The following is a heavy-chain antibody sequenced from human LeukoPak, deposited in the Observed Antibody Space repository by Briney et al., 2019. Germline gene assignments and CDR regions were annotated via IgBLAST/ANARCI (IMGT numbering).Heavy chain of an antibody. CDR1: GLTISSYS. J-gene: IGHJ5*02. CDR3: ARHLSRYYGSGSYYHPNYYWFDP. V-gene: IGHV3-48*01. D-gene: IGHD3-10*01. Sequence: GGSLRLSCAASGLTISSYSMNWVRQAPGKGLQWVSYISSSSSTIYYADSVKGRFTISRDNAKNSLYLQMNSLRAEDTAVYYCARHLSRYYGSGSYYHPNYYWFDPWGQGTLVTVSS. CDR2: ISSSSSTI.